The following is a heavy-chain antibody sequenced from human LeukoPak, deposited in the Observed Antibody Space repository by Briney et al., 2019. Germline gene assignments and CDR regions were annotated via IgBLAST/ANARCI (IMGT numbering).Heavy chain of an antibody. J-gene: IGHJ3*02. CDR1: GGSISTYY. D-gene: IGHD3-22*01. CDR2: MYYSGST. Sequence: SETLSLTCTVSGGSISTYYWSWLRQPPGKGLEWIGSMYYSGSTNYKPSLKSRVTISVDTSKNQFSLKLSSVTAADTAVYYCARHAYYYDRSGSYEAFDIWGQGTMVTVSS. CDR3: ARHAYYYDRSGSYEAFDI. V-gene: IGHV4-59*08.